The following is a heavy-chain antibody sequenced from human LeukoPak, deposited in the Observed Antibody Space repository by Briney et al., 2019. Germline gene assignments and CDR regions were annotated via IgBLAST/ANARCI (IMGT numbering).Heavy chain of an antibody. V-gene: IGHV3-23*01. J-gene: IGHJ3*02. CDR3: AKEFARGYGDYAQAGAFDI. CDR1: GFTFSSYW. D-gene: IGHD5-12*01. CDR2: LSGSGGST. Sequence: PSGGSLRLSCTASGFTFSSYWMSWVRQAPGEGLEWVSTLSGSGGSTYYADSVKGRFTIPRDNSKNTLYLQMNSLRAEDTAVYYCAKEFARGYGDYAQAGAFDIWGRGTMVTVSS.